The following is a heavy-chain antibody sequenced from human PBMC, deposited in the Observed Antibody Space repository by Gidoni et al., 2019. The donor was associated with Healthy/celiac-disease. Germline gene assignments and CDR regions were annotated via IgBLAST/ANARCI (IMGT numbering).Heavy chain of an antibody. V-gene: IGHV3-30*03. Sequence: QVQLVESGGVVVQPGRSLRLSCSASGFTFSSYGMHWVRQAPGKELEGVAVISYDGSNKYYADSVKGRFTISRDNSKNTLYLQMNSLRAEDTAVYYCARDDYGDYRFGYWGQGTLVTVSS. CDR3: ARDDYGDYRFGY. D-gene: IGHD4-17*01. CDR1: GFTFSSYG. J-gene: IGHJ4*02. CDR2: ISYDGSNK.